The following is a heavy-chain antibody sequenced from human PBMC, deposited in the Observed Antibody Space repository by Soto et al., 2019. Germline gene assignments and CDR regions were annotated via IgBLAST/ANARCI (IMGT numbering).Heavy chain of an antibody. Sequence: ASVKVSCKASGYSFSSYAMHWVRQAPGQRLEWMGWINIGDGNTVYSQKFQGRITISRDTSATTAYMELSSLRSEDTAIYYCARRDGIALAGILVYWGQGTLVTVSS. CDR1: GYSFSSYA. V-gene: IGHV1-3*04. J-gene: IGHJ4*02. CDR3: ARRDGIALAGILVY. CDR2: INIGDGNT. D-gene: IGHD6-19*01.